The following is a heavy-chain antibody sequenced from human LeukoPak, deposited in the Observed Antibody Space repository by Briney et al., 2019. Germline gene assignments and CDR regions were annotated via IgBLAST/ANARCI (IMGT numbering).Heavy chain of an antibody. CDR1: GGSISSYY. J-gene: IGHJ4*02. Sequence: SETLSLTCTVSGGSISSYYWSWIRQPAGKGLEWIGRIYTSGSTNYNPSLKSRVTMSVDTSKNQFSLKLSSVTAADTAVYYCARLYDILTGYWAYFDYWGQGTLVTVSS. CDR3: ARLYDILTGYWAYFDY. CDR2: IYTSGST. D-gene: IGHD3-9*01. V-gene: IGHV4-4*07.